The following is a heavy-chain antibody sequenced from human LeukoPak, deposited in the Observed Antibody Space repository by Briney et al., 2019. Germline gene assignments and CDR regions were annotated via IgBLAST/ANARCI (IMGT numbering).Heavy chain of an antibody. V-gene: IGHV1-18*01. J-gene: IGHJ4*02. D-gene: IGHD3-22*01. CDR2: ISAYNGDT. CDR1: GYTFSTYG. CDR3: ARGPITTRSHFDY. Sequence: ASVKVSCKASGYTFSTYGISWVRQAPGQGLEWMGWISAYNGDTNYAQKVQGRVTMTTDTSTSTAYMELRSLRSDDTAVYFCARGPITTRSHFDYWGQGTLVTVSS.